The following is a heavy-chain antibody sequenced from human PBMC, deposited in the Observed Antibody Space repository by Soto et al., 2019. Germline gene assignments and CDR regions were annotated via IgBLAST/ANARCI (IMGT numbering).Heavy chain of an antibody. V-gene: IGHV3-7*01. CDR2: IKQDGSEK. Sequence: GGSLRLSCAASGFTFSSYWMSWVRQAPGKGLEWVANIKQDGSEKYYVDSVKGRFTISRDNAKNSLYLQMNSLRAEDTAVYYCARDCYGGNPRRYYFDYWGQGTLVTVSS. J-gene: IGHJ4*02. D-gene: IGHD4-17*01. CDR3: ARDCYGGNPRRYYFDY. CDR1: GFTFSSYW.